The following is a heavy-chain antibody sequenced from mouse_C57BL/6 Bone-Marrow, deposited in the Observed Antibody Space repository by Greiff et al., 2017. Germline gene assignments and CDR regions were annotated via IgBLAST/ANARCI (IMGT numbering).Heavy chain of an antibody. V-gene: IGHV3-8*01. J-gene: IGHJ1*03. CDR1: GYSITSDY. Sequence: EVQRVESGPGLAKPSQTLSLTCSVTGYSITSDYWNWIRKLPGNKLEYMGYISYSGSTYYNPSLKSRISITRDTSKKQYYLQLNSVTTEDTATYYCARSRDYGYWYFDVWGTGTTVTVSS. D-gene: IGHD2-4*01. CDR2: ISYSGST. CDR3: ARSRDYGYWYFDV.